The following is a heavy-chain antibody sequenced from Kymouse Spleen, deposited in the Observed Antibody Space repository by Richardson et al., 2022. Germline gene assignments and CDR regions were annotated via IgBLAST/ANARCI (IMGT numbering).Heavy chain of an antibody. CDR2: INHSGST. Sequence: QVQLQQWGAGLLKPSETLSLTCAVYGGSFSGYYWSWIRQPPGKGLEWIGEINHSGSTNYNPSLKSRVTISVDTSKNQFSLKLSSVTAADTAVYYCARGVTYYDFWSGLYFDYWGQGTLVTVSS. CDR3: ARGVTYYDFWSGLYFDY. D-gene: IGHD3-3*01. CDR1: GGSFSGYY. J-gene: IGHJ4*02. V-gene: IGHV4-34*01.